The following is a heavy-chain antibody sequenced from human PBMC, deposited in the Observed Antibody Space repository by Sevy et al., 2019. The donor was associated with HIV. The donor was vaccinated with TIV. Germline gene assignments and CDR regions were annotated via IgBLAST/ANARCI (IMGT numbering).Heavy chain of an antibody. Sequence: GGSLRLSCAASGFSFSTYSMNWVRQAPGKGLEWVSSISSTSSYIYYADSVKDRFTISRDNDKNSLYLQMNSLRAEDTAVYYCASGLYCSGANCYSKFDYWGQGTLVTVSS. V-gene: IGHV3-21*01. CDR2: ISSTSSYI. CDR3: ASGLYCSGANCYSKFDY. D-gene: IGHD2-15*01. CDR1: GFSFSTYS. J-gene: IGHJ4*02.